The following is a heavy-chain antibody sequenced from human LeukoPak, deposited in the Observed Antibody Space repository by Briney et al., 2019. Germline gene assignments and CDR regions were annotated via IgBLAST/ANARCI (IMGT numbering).Heavy chain of an antibody. J-gene: IGHJ4*02. V-gene: IGHV4-34*01. CDR2: INHSGST. D-gene: IGHD1-1*01. CDR3: TRELAGTTVED. CDR1: GGSFSGYY. Sequence: SETLSLTCAVYGGSFSGYYWSWIRQPPGKGLEWIGEINHSGSTNYNPSLKSRVTISVDTSKNQFSLTLTSVAAADTALYYCTRELAGTTVEDWGQGTLVTVSS.